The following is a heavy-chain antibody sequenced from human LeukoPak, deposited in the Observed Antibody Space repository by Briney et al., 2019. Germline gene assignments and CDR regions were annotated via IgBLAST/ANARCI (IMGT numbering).Heavy chain of an antibody. V-gene: IGHV4-38-2*01. D-gene: IGHD6-19*01. CDR3: ARLYSSGWYIRY. CDR1: GYSISSGYY. CDR2: IYHSGST. Sequence: SETLSLTCAVSGYSISSGYYWGWIRQPPGKGLEWIGSIYHSGSTYYNPSLKSRVTISVDTSKNQFSLKLSSVTAADTAVYYCARLYSSGWYIRYWGQGTLVIVSS. J-gene: IGHJ4*02.